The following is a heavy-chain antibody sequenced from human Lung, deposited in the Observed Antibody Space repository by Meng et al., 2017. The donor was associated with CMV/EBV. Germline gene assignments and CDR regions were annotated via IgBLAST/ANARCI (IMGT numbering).Heavy chain of an antibody. CDR3: ARDLHVGALDY. Sequence: SCIASGFTFSNSYMSWIRQPPGKGLEWMANIKYAGSEKAYVGSVKGRFTISRDNTKISLYLQMNSLTAEDTAVYYCARDLHVGALDYLGQGTLVTVSS. CDR2: IKYAGSEK. CDR1: GFTFSNSY. V-gene: IGHV3-7*01. J-gene: IGHJ4*02. D-gene: IGHD3-10*01.